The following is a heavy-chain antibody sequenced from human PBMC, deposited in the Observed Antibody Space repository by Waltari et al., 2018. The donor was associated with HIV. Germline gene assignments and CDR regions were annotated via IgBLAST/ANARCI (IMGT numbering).Heavy chain of an antibody. J-gene: IGHJ3*02. D-gene: IGHD2-2*01. CDR2: VVVGSGSE. CDR3: AAVSPPAGDPGAFDI. V-gene: IGHV1-58*01. Sequence: QMQLVQSGPELQKPGTSVRVSSKASGFAFTRYSVLWVRQARGQRREWIGRVVVGSGSETYARAFRERVVITRDKSTSTSYMDLSSLTPDDTDIYYCAAVSPPAGDPGAFDIWGQGTMVTVS. CDR1: GFAFTRYS.